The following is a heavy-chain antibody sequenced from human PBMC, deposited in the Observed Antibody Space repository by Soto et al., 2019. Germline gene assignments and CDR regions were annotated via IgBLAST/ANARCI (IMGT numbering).Heavy chain of an antibody. CDR3: ASLVGWEPSSTDHWFDP. Sequence: QVQLVQSGAEVKKPGSSVKVSCKASGGTFSSYAISWVRQAPGQGLEWMGGIIPIFGTANYAQKFQGRVTITADESTSTAYMGLSSLRAEDTAVYYCASLVGWEPSSTDHWFDPWGKGTLVTVSS. J-gene: IGHJ5*02. V-gene: IGHV1-69*12. CDR1: GGTFSSYA. CDR2: IIPIFGTA. D-gene: IGHD1-26*01.